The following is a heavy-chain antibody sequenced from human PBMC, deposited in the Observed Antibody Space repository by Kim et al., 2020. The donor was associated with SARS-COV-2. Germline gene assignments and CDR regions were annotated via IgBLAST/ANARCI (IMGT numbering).Heavy chain of an antibody. CDR3: ARRVFPHGTDNWYFDI. J-gene: IGHJ2*01. CDR2: IYPADSNT. D-gene: IGHD1-1*01. Sequence: GESLKISCQGSGYDFSKYWIGWVRQLPGKGLEWMGHIYPADSNTRYSPSFQGLVSFSADRSVNSAYLRWGSLKASDTGTYYCARRVFPHGTDNWYFDIWGRGTVVTVSS. CDR1: GYDFSKYW. V-gene: IGHV5-51*01.